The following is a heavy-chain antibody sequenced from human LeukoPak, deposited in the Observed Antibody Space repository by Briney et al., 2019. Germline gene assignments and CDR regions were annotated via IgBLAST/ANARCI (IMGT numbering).Heavy chain of an antibody. CDR1: GGSISSYY. CDR2: IHYSGST. CDR3: ARGSPYGDYAPYYFDY. D-gene: IGHD4-17*01. Sequence: TSETLSLTCTVSGGSISSYYWSWIRQPPGKGLEWIGYIHYSGSTNYNPSLKSRVTISVDTSKNQFSLKLSSVTAADTAVYYCARGSPYGDYAPYYFDYWGQGTLITVSS. J-gene: IGHJ4*02. V-gene: IGHV4-59*01.